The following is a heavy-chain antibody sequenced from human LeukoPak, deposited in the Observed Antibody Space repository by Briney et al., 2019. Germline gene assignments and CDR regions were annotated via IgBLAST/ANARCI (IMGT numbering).Heavy chain of an antibody. CDR3: ARDLATVATPYFDY. J-gene: IGHJ4*02. D-gene: IGHD4-23*01. V-gene: IGHV1-18*01. CDR2: ISAYNGNT. Sequence: ASVKVSCKASGYTFTSYGISWVRQAPGQGLEWVGWISAYNGNTNYAQKCQGRVTMTRDTSITTVYMELSRLGSDDTAVYYCARDLATVATPYFDYWGQGTLVTVSS. CDR1: GYTFTSYG.